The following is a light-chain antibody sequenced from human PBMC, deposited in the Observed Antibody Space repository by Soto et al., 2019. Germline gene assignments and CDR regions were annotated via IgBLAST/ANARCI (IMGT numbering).Light chain of an antibody. J-gene: IGLJ1*01. Sequence: QSALTQPASVSGSPGQSITISCTGTSSDIGAYNYVFWYQQHPGKAPKLMISDVSNRPSGVSNRFSDSKSGNTASLTISGLQAEDEAEYYGSSNGSSSTQVFGTGTKVTVL. CDR2: DVS. CDR3: SSNGSSSTQV. CDR1: SSDIGAYNY. V-gene: IGLV2-14*01.